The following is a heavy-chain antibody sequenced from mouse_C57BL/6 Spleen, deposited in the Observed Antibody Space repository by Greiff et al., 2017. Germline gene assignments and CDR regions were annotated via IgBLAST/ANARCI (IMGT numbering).Heavy chain of an antibody. CDR1: GYTFTSYW. CDR2: IYPGSGST. D-gene: IGHD1-1*01. CDR3: ARRPYYCGSSYYFDY. Sequence: VQLQQPGAELVKPGASVKMSCKASGYTFTSYWITWVKQRPGQGLEWIGDIYPGSGSTNYNEKFKSKATLTVDTSSSTANMQLSSLTSEDSAVYYCARRPYYCGSSYYFDYWGQGTTLTVSS. J-gene: IGHJ2*01. V-gene: IGHV1-55*01.